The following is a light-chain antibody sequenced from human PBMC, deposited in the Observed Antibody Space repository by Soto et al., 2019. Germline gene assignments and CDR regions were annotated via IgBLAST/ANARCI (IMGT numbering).Light chain of an antibody. CDR1: SSDVGGYNY. V-gene: IGLV2-14*01. CDR3: SSYTSSSTLEV. Sequence: QSVLAQPASVSGSPGQSITISCTETSSDVGGYNYVSWYQQHPGKAPKLMIYEVSNRPSGVSNRFSGSKSGNTASLTISGLQAEDEADYYCSSYTSSSTLEVFGTVTKVTVL. CDR2: EVS. J-gene: IGLJ1*01.